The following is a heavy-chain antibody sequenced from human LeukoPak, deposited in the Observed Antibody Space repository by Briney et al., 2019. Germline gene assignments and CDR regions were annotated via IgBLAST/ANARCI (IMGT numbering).Heavy chain of an antibody. Sequence: PGGSLRLSCAASGFTFSSYAMHWVRQAPGKGLEYVSAISSNGGSTYYANSVKGRFTISRDNSKNTLYLQMGSLRAEDMAVYYCARDGGVIGSGYWYMDVWGKGTTVTVSS. V-gene: IGHV3-64*01. CDR1: GFTFSSYA. J-gene: IGHJ6*03. D-gene: IGHD3-22*01. CDR3: ARDGGVIGSGYWYMDV. CDR2: ISSNGGST.